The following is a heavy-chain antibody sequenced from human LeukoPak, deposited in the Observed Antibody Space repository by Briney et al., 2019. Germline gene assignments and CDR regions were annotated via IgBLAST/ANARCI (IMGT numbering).Heavy chain of an antibody. CDR3: ARKKYYYDSGDYGWFDP. CDR2: IKQDGSEK. Sequence: GGSLRLSCAVSGFTFSTYWMSWVRQAPGRGLEWVANIKQDGSEKFYVDSVKGRFTISRDNAKNSLYLQMNSLRAEDTAVYYYARKKYYYDSGDYGWFDPWGQGTLVTVSS. CDR1: GFTFSTYW. J-gene: IGHJ5*02. V-gene: IGHV3-7*01. D-gene: IGHD3-22*01.